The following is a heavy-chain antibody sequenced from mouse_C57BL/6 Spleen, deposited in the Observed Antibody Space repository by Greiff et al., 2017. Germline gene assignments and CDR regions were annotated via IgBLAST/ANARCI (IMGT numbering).Heavy chain of an antibody. CDR3: AIYGSSSYYLDY. CDR1: GYTFTSYW. D-gene: IGHD1-1*01. CDR2: IYPGSGST. V-gene: IGHV1-55*01. J-gene: IGHJ2*01. Sequence: QVQLQQPGAELVKPGASVKMSCKASGYTFTSYWITWVKQRPGQGLEWIGDIYPGSGSTNYNEKFKSKATLTVDTSSSTAYMQLSSLTSEDSAVYYCAIYGSSSYYLDYWGQGTTLTVSS.